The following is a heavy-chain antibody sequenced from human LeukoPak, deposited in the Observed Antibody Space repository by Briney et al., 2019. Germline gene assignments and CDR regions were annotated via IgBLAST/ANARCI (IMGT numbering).Heavy chain of an antibody. Sequence: PGRSLRLSCAASGFTFDDYAMHWVRQAPGKGLEWVSGISWNTGSIGYADSVKGRLTISRDNAKNSLYLQMNSLRTEDMALYCCAKGSAMVTDLPFFDYWGQGTLVTVSS. CDR2: ISWNTGSI. V-gene: IGHV3-9*03. CDR1: GFTFDDYA. J-gene: IGHJ4*02. D-gene: IGHD5-18*01. CDR3: AKGSAMVTDLPFFDY.